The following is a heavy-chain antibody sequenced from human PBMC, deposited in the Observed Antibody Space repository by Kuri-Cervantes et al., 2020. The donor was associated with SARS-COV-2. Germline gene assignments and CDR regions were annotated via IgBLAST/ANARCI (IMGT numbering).Heavy chain of an antibody. CDR2: ISSNGGST. CDR1: GFTFSSYA. D-gene: IGHD6-13*01. Sequence: SCSASGFTFSSYAMHWVRQAPGKGLEYVSAISSNGGSTYYADSVKGRFTISRDNSKNTLYLQMSSLRAEDTAVYYCAKSSYGGSSSWPDYWGQGTLVTVSS. CDR3: AKSSYGGSSSWPDY. J-gene: IGHJ4*02. V-gene: IGHV3-64D*06.